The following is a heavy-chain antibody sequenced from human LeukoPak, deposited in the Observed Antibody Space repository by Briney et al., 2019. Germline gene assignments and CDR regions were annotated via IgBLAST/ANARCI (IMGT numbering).Heavy chain of an antibody. J-gene: IGHJ4*02. CDR1: GGSISSGGYS. V-gene: IGHV4-30-2*01. CDR2: IYHSGST. D-gene: IGHD3-22*01. CDR3: ARVRKVYDSSGYYFDY. Sequence: SQTLSLTCAVSGGSISSGGYSWSWIRQPPGKGLEWIGYIYHSGSTYYNPSLKSRVTISVGRSKNQFSLKLSSVTAADTAVYYCARVRKVYDSSGYYFDYWGQGTLVTVSS.